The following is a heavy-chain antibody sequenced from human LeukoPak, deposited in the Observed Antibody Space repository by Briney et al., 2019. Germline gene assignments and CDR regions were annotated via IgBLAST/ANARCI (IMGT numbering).Heavy chain of an antibody. J-gene: IGHJ6*02. CDR2: INAGNGNT. Sequence: AAVKVCCKGSGYTFTSYALHWVRQAPGQGLERMGWINAGNGNTKYSQTVQGRVTITRDTAASTDYMELRSLRSEDTAADYCASRVRSSSYGPPIYNSYGIDAWGQGTTVTVSS. CDR1: GYTFTSYA. D-gene: IGHD6-13*01. V-gene: IGHV1-3*01. CDR3: ASRVRSSSYGPPIYNSYGIDA.